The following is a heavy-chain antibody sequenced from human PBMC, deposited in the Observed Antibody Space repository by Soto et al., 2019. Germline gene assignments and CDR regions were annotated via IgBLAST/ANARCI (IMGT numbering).Heavy chain of an antibody. Sequence: PSETLSLTCAVYGGSFSGYYWSWIRQPPGKGLEWIGEINHSGSTNYNPSLQSRVTISVDTSKNQFSLKLSSVTAADTAVYYCARGVSSSGYYFSSGYYYGMDVWGQGTTVTVSS. CDR3: ARGVSSSGYYFSSGYYYGMDV. V-gene: IGHV4-34*01. CDR1: GGSFSGYY. D-gene: IGHD3-22*01. J-gene: IGHJ6*02. CDR2: INHSGST.